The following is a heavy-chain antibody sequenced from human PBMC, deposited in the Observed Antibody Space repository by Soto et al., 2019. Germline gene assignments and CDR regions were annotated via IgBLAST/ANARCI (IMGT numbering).Heavy chain of an antibody. J-gene: IGHJ4*02. Sequence: SETLSLTCTVSGGSMNNYYGSWIRQTPEKGPEWIGYMYYSGISNYNSSLKSRVTISVDTPKNQFSLKLRSVTAADTAMYYCVRSGHSFGGVSWGLGTLVTVSS. CDR1: GGSMNNYY. D-gene: IGHD3-16*01. CDR2: MYYSGIS. CDR3: VRSGHSFGGVS. V-gene: IGHV4-59*01.